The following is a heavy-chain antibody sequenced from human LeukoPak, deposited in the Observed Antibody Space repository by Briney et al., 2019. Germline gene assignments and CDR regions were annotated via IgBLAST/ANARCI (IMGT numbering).Heavy chain of an antibody. CDR2: ISGNGGST. D-gene: IGHD6-13*01. CDR1: GFTFSSYG. V-gene: IGHV3-23*01. Sequence: GGSLRLSWASSGFTFSSYGMSWVRQAPGKGLEWDSAISGNGGSTYYADSVKGGFTISRDNSKNTLYMKMKSLRAEDTAVYYCAKLRDGSSWTYNWFDPWGQGTLVTVSS. CDR3: AKLRDGSSWTYNWFDP. J-gene: IGHJ5*02.